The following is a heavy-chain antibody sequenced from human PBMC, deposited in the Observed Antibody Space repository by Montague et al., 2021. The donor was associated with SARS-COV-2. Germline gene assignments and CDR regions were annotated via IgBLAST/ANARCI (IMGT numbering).Heavy chain of an antibody. D-gene: IGHD2-21*01. CDR2: MYNSENT. CDR1: GGSMSGYN. CDR3: ARGINSAGSYYYHLDV. V-gene: IGHV4-59*01. Sequence: SETLSLTCNVAGGSMSGYNWSWIRQPPGKRLQWIGSMYNSENTSYNPSLTSRVTISVDTSKQQFSLRLSSVTAADTDVYFCARGINSAGSYYYHLDVWGQGTTVTVSS. J-gene: IGHJ6*02.